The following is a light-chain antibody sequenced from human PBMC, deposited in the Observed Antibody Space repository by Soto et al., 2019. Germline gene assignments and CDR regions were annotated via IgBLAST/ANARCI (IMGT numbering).Light chain of an antibody. CDR3: SSYAGSSIPVA. CDR1: SSDVGGYNF. V-gene: IGLV2-8*01. J-gene: IGLJ2*01. Sequence: QSALTQPPSASGSPGQSVTISCTGASSDVGGYNFVSWYQHHPGKAPRLMIYDVTQRPSGVPDRFAGYKSGNTATLTVSGLQVDDEAYYYCSSYAGSSIPVAFGGGTKVTVL. CDR2: DVT.